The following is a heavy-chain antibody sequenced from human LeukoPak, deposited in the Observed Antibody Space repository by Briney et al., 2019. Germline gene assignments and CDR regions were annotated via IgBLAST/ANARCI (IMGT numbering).Heavy chain of an antibody. Sequence: PSETLSLTCTVSGGSISSGGYYWSWIRQPPGKGLEWIGYIYHSGSTYYNPSLKSRVTISVDRSKNQFSLKLSSVTAADTAVYYCARGVAAGFDYWGQGTLVTVSS. V-gene: IGHV4-30-2*01. CDR3: ARGVAAGFDY. CDR2: IYHSGST. D-gene: IGHD6-13*01. CDR1: GGSISSGGYY. J-gene: IGHJ4*02.